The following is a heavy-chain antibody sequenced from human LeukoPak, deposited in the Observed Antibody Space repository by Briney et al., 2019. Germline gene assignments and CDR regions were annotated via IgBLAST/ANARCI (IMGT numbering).Heavy chain of an antibody. CDR1: GFTFRDYF. D-gene: IGHD2/OR15-2a*01. CDR2: ISSSGNAV. CDR3: ARAFLDGFDI. Sequence: PGGSLGLSCAASGFTFRDYFMTWIRQAPGKGLEWVSYISSSGNAVYHADSVKGRFTISRDNAKNSLYLQLNSLRAEDTAVYYCARAFLDGFDIWGQGTMVTVSS. V-gene: IGHV3-11*04. J-gene: IGHJ3*02.